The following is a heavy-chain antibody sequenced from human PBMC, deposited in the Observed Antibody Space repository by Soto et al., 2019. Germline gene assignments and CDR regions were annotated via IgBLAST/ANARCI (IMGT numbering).Heavy chain of an antibody. Sequence: QVQLVQSGAEVKKPGSSVKVSCKASGGTFSSYAISWVRQAPGQGLEWMGGIIPICGTADYAQKFQGRVTIAADHFRSTAYMELSSLKTEDTAVYYCARHLGGNHYYYGMDVWGQVTTVTVSS. J-gene: IGHJ6*02. CDR3: ARHLGGNHYYYGMDV. V-gene: IGHV1-69*12. CDR2: IIPICGTA. CDR1: GGTFSSYA. D-gene: IGHD3-16*01.